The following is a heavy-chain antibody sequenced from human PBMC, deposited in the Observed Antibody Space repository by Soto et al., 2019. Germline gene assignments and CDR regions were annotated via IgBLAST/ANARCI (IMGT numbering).Heavy chain of an antibody. V-gene: IGHV1-69*13. J-gene: IGHJ4*02. Sequence: ASVKVSCKASGGTFSSYAISWVRQAPGQGLEWMGGIIPIFGTANYAQKFQGRVTITADESTSTAYMELSSLRSEDTAVYYRATGATAAAPGDYWGQGTLVTVSS. CDR3: ATGATAAAPGDY. CDR1: GGTFSSYA. D-gene: IGHD6-13*01. CDR2: IIPIFGTA.